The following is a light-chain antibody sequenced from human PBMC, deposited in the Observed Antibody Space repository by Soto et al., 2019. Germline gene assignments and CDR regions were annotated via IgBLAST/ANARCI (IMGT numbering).Light chain of an antibody. J-gene: IGLJ1*01. CDR3: CSHSASYTFV. Sequence: QSALTQLRSVSGSPGQSVTISCTGTXSDVGGYNCVSWYQQHPGKAPQLIIYDVTQRPSGVPDRFSGSKSGNTASLSISGLQAEDEADYYCCSHSASYTFVFGTGTKFTVL. V-gene: IGLV2-11*01. CDR2: DVT. CDR1: XSDVGGYNC.